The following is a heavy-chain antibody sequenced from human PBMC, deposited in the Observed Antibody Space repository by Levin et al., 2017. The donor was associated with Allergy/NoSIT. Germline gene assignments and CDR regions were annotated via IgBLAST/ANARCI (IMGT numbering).Heavy chain of an antibody. CDR3: ARVARGSSWYRLPFDY. V-gene: IGHV1-2*06. CDR1: GYTFTGYY. Sequence: GESLKISCKASGYTFTGYYMHWVRQAPGQGLEWMGRINPNSGGTNYAQKFQGRVTMTRDTSISTAYMELSRLRSDDTAVYYCARVARGSSWYRLPFDYWGQGTLVTVSS. D-gene: IGHD6-13*01. J-gene: IGHJ4*02. CDR2: INPNSGGT.